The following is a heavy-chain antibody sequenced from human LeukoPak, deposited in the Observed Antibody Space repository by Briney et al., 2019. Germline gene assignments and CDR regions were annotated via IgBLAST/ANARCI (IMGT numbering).Heavy chain of an antibody. CDR1: GYTFTSYG. J-gene: IGHJ4*02. D-gene: IGHD4-17*01. Sequence: ASVKVSCKASGYTFTSYGISWVRQAPGQGLEWMGWISTYNGNTNYAQKLQGRVTMTTDTSTSTAYMELRSLRSDDTAVYYCARDMTVTQDFDYWGQGTLVTVSS. CDR2: ISTYNGNT. V-gene: IGHV1-18*01. CDR3: ARDMTVTQDFDY.